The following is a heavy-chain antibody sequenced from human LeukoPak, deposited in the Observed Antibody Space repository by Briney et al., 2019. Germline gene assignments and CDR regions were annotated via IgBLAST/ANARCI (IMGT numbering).Heavy chain of an antibody. CDR2: MNPNSGNT. CDR1: GYTFTSYD. V-gene: IGHV1-8*01. CDR3: ARRTYYDILTGYYEAFDI. D-gene: IGHD3-9*01. Sequence: ASVTVSCKASGYTFTSYDINWVRQATGQGLEWMGWMNPNSGNTGYAQKFQGRVTMTRNTSISTAYMELSSLRSEDTAVYYCARRTYYDILTGYYEAFDIWGQGTMVTVSS. J-gene: IGHJ3*02.